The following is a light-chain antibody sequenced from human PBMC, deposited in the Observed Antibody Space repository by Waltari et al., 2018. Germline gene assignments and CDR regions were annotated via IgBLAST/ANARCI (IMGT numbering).Light chain of an antibody. V-gene: IGKV3-20*01. CDR2: DAS. Sequence: EIVLTQSPGSLSLSPGERATLSCRASQSVGRTLAWYQQKPGQAPRLLIYDASSRATGIPDRLSGSGSETDFSLTISRLEPEDFAVYYCQKYGTLPATFGQGTKVEIK. CDR3: QKYGTLPAT. J-gene: IGKJ1*01. CDR1: QSVGRT.